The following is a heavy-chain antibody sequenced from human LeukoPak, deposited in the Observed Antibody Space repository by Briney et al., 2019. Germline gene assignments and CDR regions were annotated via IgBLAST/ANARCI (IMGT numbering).Heavy chain of an antibody. CDR3: ARVRFSSGWYIAFDI. V-gene: IGHV1-46*01. CDR1: GYTFTSYY. CDR2: INPSGGST. D-gene: IGHD6-19*01. J-gene: IGHJ3*02. Sequence: ASVKVSCKASGYTFTSYYMHWVRQAPGQGLEWMGIINPSGGSTTYAQKFQGRVTMTRGTSTTTVYMELSSLRSEDTAVYYCARVRFSSGWYIAFDIWGQGTMVTVSS.